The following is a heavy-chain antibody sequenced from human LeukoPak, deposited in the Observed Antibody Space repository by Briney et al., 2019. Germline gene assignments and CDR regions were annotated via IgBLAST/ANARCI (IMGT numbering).Heavy chain of an antibody. CDR3: ARAKEYYNDSSGYYLNDAFDI. CDR2: IYYSGST. Sequence: SETLSLTCTVSGGSISSYYWSWIRQPPGKGLEWIGYIYYSGSTNYNPSLKSRVTISVDTSKNQFSLKLSSVTAADTAVYYCARAKEYYNDSSGYYLNDAFDIWGQGTMVTVSS. J-gene: IGHJ3*02. D-gene: IGHD3-22*01. CDR1: GGSISSYY. V-gene: IGHV4-59*01.